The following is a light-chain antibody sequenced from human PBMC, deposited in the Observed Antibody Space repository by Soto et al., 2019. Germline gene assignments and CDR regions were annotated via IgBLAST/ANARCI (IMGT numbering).Light chain of an antibody. Sequence: DIQMTQFPPTLSASIGDRVTITCRASQTISSSLAWYQQKPGKAPKLLIYKAFTLETGVPSRFSGSGSGTEFTLTISSLQPDDFAAYYCQQYDSYSPYTFGQGTRLEIK. CDR2: KAF. CDR3: QQYDSYSPYT. CDR1: QTISSS. J-gene: IGKJ2*01. V-gene: IGKV1-5*03.